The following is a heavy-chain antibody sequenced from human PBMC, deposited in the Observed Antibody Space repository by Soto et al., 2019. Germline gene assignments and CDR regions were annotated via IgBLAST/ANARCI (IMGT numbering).Heavy chain of an antibody. V-gene: IGHV3-23*01. D-gene: IGHD4-17*01. CDR1: GFTFSSSA. Sequence: EVQLLESGGGLVQPGGSLRLSCAASGFTFSSSAMSWVRQAPGKGLEWVSAISGSGGSTYYADSVKGRFTISRDNSKNTLYLQMNSLRAEDTAVYYCAKGEDYGDYVGWFYFDYWGQGTLVTVSS. CDR2: ISGSGGST. J-gene: IGHJ4*02. CDR3: AKGEDYGDYVGWFYFDY.